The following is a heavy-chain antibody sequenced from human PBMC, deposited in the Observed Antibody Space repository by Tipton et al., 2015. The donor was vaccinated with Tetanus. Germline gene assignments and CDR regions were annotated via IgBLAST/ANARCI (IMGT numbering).Heavy chain of an antibody. CDR3: ARDQARGARGWNYFDY. CDR1: GGPISSGGYY. J-gene: IGHJ4*02. D-gene: IGHD1-26*01. CDR2: IYYSGST. Sequence: LVKPTQTLSLSCTVSGGPISSGGYYWSWIRQHPGKGLEWIGDIYYSGSTYYNPSLKSRVTLSVDTSKNQLSLKLNSVSAADTAVYYCARDQARGARGWNYFDYWGQGTLVTVSS. V-gene: IGHV4-31*03.